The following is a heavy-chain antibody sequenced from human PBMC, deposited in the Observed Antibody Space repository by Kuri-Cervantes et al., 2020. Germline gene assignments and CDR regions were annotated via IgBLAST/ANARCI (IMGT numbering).Heavy chain of an antibody. Sequence: GGSLRLSCAASGFTFSSYAMSWVRQAPGKGLEWVSAVSEYGDDTYYADSVRGRFTISRDNSKNTLYLQMNSLRAEDTAIYFCAKESIGNNYADYWGQGILVTVSS. D-gene: IGHD2-2*01. CDR1: GFTFSSYA. J-gene: IGHJ4*02. CDR3: AKESIGNNYADY. V-gene: IGHV3-23*01. CDR2: VSEYGDDT.